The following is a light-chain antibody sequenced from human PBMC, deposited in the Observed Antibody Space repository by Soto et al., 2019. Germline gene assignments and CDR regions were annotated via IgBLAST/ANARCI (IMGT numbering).Light chain of an antibody. Sequence: QSALTQPASVSGFPGQSITISCTGTSSDVGCYNYVSWYQQHPGKAPKLMIYEVSNRSSGVYNRFSGSKYSNAASLTIYGLQAEDEADYYCNADTSSSTTDVFCTGTTLTVL. V-gene: IGLV2-14*01. J-gene: IGLJ1*01. CDR1: SSDVGCYNY. CDR3: NADTSSSTTDV. CDR2: EVS.